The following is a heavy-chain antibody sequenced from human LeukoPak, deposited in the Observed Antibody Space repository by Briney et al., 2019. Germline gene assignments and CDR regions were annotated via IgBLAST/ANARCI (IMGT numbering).Heavy chain of an antibody. Sequence: SETLSLTCGVFGVSINDYYWSWIRQSPGKGLEWIGEISHTEGTRYNPSPESRVTMSVGTSENQLSLKLIFVTAADTAVYYCARIRCGHSGSVCYNHWGLGTLVTVSS. CDR1: GVSINDYY. CDR3: ARIRCGHSGSVCYNH. CDR2: ISHTEGT. V-gene: IGHV4-34*01. D-gene: IGHD3-9*01. J-gene: IGHJ1*01.